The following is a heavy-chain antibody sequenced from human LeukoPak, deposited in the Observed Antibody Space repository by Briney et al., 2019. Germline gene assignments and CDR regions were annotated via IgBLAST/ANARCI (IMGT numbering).Heavy chain of an antibody. CDR1: GDSISSGDYY. CDR2: ISSSGST. V-gene: IGHV4-61*02. D-gene: IGHD3-22*01. J-gene: IGHJ4*02. Sequence: SETLSLTCTVSGDSISSGDYYWSWIRQPAGKGLEWIGRISSSGSTNYNPSLKSRVTISVDTSKNQFSLKLSSVTAADTAVYYCARAPPGDYYDSSGYYLPAGTSFDYWGQGTLVTVSS. CDR3: ARAPPGDYYDSSGYYLPAGTSFDY.